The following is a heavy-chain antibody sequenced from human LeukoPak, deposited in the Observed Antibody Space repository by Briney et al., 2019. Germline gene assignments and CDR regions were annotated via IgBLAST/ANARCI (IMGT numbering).Heavy chain of an antibody. V-gene: IGHV4-34*01. Sequence: SETLSLTCAVYGGSFSGYYWSWIRQPPGKGLEWIGEINHSGSTNYNPSLKSRVTISVDTSKNQFSLKLGSVTAADTAVYYCARARMGYWGQGTLVTVSS. J-gene: IGHJ4*02. D-gene: IGHD2-8*01. CDR3: ARARMGY. CDR2: INHSGST. CDR1: GGSFSGYY.